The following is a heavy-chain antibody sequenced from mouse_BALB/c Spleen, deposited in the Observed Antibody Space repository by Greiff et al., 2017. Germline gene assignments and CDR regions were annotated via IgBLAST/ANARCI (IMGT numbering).Heavy chain of an antibody. CDR1: GYSITSGYY. CDR3: ARYDYGFAY. J-gene: IGHJ3*01. V-gene: IGHV3-6*02. CDR2: ISYDGSN. Sequence: EVKLVESGPGLVKPSQSLSLTCSVTGYSITSGYYWNWIRQFPGNKLEWMGYISYDGSNNYNPSLKNRISITRDTSKNQFFLKLNSVTTEDTATYYCARYDYGFAYWGQGTLVTVAA. D-gene: IGHD2-4*01.